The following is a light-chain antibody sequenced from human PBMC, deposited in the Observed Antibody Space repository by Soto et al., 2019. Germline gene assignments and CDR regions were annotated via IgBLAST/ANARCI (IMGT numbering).Light chain of an antibody. CDR1: SSDVGGYNY. V-gene: IGLV2-11*01. Sequence: QSVLTQPRSVSGSPGQSVTISCTGTSSDVGGYNYVSWYQQHPGKAPKLMIYDVSKRPSGVPDRFSGSKSGNTASLTISGXXXXXXXXYYCCSYAGSYTYVFGTGTKLTV. CDR2: DVS. CDR3: CSYAGSYTYV. J-gene: IGLJ1*01.